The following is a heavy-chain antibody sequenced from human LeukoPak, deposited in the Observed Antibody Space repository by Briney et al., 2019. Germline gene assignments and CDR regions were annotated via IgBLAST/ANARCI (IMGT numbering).Heavy chain of an antibody. CDR1: GFTFSTYA. D-gene: IGHD4-17*01. J-gene: IGHJ6*02. V-gene: IGHV3-23*01. Sequence: GGSLRLSCAASGFTFSTYAMSWVRQAPGKGLEWVSGFNSGDYITYHAASVKGRFTISRDNPKNTLYLQMTSLKTEDTAVYYCTRGGTVTTSYYDPMDVWGQGTTVTVSS. CDR3: TRGGTVTTSYYDPMDV. CDR2: FNSGDYIT.